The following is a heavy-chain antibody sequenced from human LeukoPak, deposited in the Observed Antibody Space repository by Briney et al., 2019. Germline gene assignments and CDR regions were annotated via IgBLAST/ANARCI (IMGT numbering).Heavy chain of an antibody. CDR3: ARDEILSSSRYYEYNWFDP. Sequence: GGSLRLSCAASGFTFSSYVVSWVRQAPGKGLEWVSTISGGGGSTYYADSVKGRFTISRDISKNTLYLQMNSLRAEDTAVYYCARDEILSSSRYYEYNWFDPWGQGTLVTVSS. D-gene: IGHD6-13*01. V-gene: IGHV3-23*01. CDR1: GFTFSSYV. J-gene: IGHJ5*02. CDR2: ISGGGGST.